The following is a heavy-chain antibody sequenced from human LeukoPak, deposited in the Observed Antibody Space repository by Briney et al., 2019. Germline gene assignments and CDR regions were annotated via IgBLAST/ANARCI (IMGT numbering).Heavy chain of an antibody. Sequence: SETLSLTCTVSGGSISSGSYYWGWIRQPPGKGLEWIGSIYYSGSTYYNPSLKGRVTISVDTSKNQFSLKLSSVTAADTAVYYCAREWDSSSPDAFDIWGQGTMVTVSS. V-gene: IGHV4-39*07. J-gene: IGHJ3*02. CDR2: IYYSGST. D-gene: IGHD6-13*01. CDR3: AREWDSSSPDAFDI. CDR1: GGSISSGSYY.